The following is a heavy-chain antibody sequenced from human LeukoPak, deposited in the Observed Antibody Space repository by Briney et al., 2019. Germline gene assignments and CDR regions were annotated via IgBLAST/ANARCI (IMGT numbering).Heavy chain of an antibody. CDR1: GYTFTSYG. Sequence: ASVKVSCKASGYTFTSYGISWVRQAPGQGLEWMGWSSAYNGNTNYAQKLQGRVTMTTDTSTSTAYKELRSLRSDDTAVYYCARAGYCSGGSCYFNGMDVWGQGTTVTVSS. CDR2: SSAYNGNT. D-gene: IGHD2-15*01. CDR3: ARAGYCSGGSCYFNGMDV. J-gene: IGHJ6*02. V-gene: IGHV1-18*01.